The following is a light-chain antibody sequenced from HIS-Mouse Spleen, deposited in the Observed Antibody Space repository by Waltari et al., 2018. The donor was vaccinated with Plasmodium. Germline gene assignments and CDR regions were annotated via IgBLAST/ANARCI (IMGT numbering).Light chain of an antibody. J-gene: IGLJ1*01. CDR2: EGS. CDR3: CSYAGSSTYV. CDR1: SSDVGRYNL. V-gene: IGLV2-23*01. Sequence: QSALTQPASVSGSPGQSLTISCTGTSSDVGRYNLFSCYQQHPGKAPKLMIYEGSKRPSGVSNRFSGSKSGNTASLTISGLQAEDEADYYCCSYAGSSTYVFGTGTKVTVL.